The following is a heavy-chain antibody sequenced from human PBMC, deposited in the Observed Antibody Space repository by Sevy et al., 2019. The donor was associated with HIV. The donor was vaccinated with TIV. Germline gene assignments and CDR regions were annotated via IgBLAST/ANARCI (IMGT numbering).Heavy chain of an antibody. CDR2: IRQDGGEK. Sequence: GGSLRLSCAGSGFTFSDYWMTWVRQAPGKGVEGVANIRQDGGEKYYADSVEGRFTISRDNAKNSVYLQMNSLRAEDTAVYYCVRAIGVASSYWGQGTLVTVSS. CDR1: GFTFSDYW. V-gene: IGHV3-7*04. D-gene: IGHD6-19*01. CDR3: VRAIGVASSY. J-gene: IGHJ4*02.